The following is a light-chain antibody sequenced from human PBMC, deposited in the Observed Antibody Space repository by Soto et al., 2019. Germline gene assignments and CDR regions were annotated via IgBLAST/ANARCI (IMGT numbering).Light chain of an antibody. CDR1: ESVRSSY. CDR2: GAS. J-gene: IGKJ4*01. Sequence: EIVLTQSPATLSLSPGETATLSCRASESVRSSYLAWYQQKPGQAPRLLIYGASSRVTGIPDRSMGGGSGTDFSLTISRLEPEDFAVYYCQQYGSSALTFXGGTKVDIK. CDR3: QQYGSSALT. V-gene: IGKV3-20*01.